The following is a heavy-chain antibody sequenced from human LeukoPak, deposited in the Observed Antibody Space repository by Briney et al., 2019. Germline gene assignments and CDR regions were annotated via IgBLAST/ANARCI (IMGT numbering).Heavy chain of an antibody. CDR1: GFNFTNFA. D-gene: IGHD3-16*01. J-gene: IGHJ5*02. Sequence: PGGSLRLSCATSGFNFTNFAMNWVRQAPGKGLEWVSFISGSGGTKHYADSVKGRFTISRDSSNNLVFLQMSNLRPDDTAVYFCARDSPYTLWAVFEPWGRGTLVIVSS. CDR2: ISGSGGTK. CDR3: ARDSPYTLWAVFEP. V-gene: IGHV3-23*01.